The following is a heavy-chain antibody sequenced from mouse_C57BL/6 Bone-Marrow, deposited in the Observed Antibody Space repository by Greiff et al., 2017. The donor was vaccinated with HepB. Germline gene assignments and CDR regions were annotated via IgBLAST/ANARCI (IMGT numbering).Heavy chain of an antibody. CDR2: IYPGDGDT. Sequence: VKLMESGPELVKPGASVKISCKASGYAFSSSWMNWVKQRPGKGLEWIGRIYPGDGDTNYNGKFKGKATLTADKSSSTAYMQLSSLTSEDSAVYFCARSPLITTVVATYYFDYWGQGTTLTVSS. J-gene: IGHJ2*01. D-gene: IGHD1-1*01. CDR3: ARSPLITTVVATYYFDY. V-gene: IGHV1-82*01. CDR1: GYAFSSSW.